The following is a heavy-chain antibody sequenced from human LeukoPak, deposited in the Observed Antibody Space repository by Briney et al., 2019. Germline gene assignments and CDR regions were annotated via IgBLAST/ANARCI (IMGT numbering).Heavy chain of an antibody. CDR3: ARAITGDQYFDY. J-gene: IGHJ4*02. CDR1: GYTFTGYY. D-gene: IGHD7-27*01. Sequence: GASVKVSCKASGYTFTGYYIHWVRQAPGQGLEWMGWINPNSGGTNYAQKFQGRVTMTRDTSISTAYMELIRLRSDDTAIYCCARAITGDQYFDYWGQGTLVTVSS. V-gene: IGHV1-2*02. CDR2: INPNSGGT.